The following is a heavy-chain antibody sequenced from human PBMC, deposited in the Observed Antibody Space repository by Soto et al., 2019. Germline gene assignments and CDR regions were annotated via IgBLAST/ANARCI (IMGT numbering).Heavy chain of an antibody. Sequence: SLRLSCAASGFTFSSYGMHLVRHAPGKGLEWVAVIWYDGSNKYYADSVKGRFTISRDNSKNTLYLQMNSLRAEDTAVYYCARAGLRLGELSLDAFDIWGQGTMVTVSS. D-gene: IGHD3-16*02. CDR2: IWYDGSNK. CDR3: ARAGLRLGELSLDAFDI. V-gene: IGHV3-33*01. CDR1: GFTFSSYG. J-gene: IGHJ3*02.